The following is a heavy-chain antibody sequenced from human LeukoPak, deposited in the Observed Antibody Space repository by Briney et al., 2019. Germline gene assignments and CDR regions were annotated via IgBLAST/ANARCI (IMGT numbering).Heavy chain of an antibody. CDR2: FYYSGST. Sequence: PSETLSLTCTVSGGSITSSNYYWGWIRQPPGKGLEWIGSFYYSGSTNYNPSLKSRVTISVDTSKNQFSLKLSSVTAADTAVYYCVYYYGSGSIEYWGQGTLVTVSS. J-gene: IGHJ4*02. D-gene: IGHD3-10*01. CDR3: VYYYGSGSIEY. V-gene: IGHV4-39*01. CDR1: GGSITSSNYY.